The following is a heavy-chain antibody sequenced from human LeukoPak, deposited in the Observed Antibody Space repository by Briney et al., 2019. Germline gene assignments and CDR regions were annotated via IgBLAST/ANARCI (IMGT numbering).Heavy chain of an antibody. V-gene: IGHV4-34*01. CDR1: GFTFSSYW. CDR2: INHSGST. D-gene: IGHD5-18*01. J-gene: IGHJ6*02. CDR3: ARGRINSYGYYGPAYYYYGMDV. Sequence: GSLRLSCAASGFTFSSYWMSWVRQPPGKGLEWIGEINHSGSTNYNPSLKSRVTISVDTSKNQFSLKLSSVTAADTAVYYCARGRINSYGYYGPAYYYYGMDVWGQGTTVTVSS.